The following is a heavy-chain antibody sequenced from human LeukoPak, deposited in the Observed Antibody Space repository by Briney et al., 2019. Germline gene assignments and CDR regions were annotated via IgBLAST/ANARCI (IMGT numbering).Heavy chain of an antibody. CDR3: ARGGYCSGGSCYSP. Sequence: GGSLRLSCAASGFTFSSYEMNWVRQAPGKGLEWVSYISSSGSTIYYADSVKGRFTISRDNAKNSLYLQMNSLRAEDTAVYYCARGGYCSGGSCYSPWGQGTLVTVSS. D-gene: IGHD2-15*01. V-gene: IGHV3-48*03. J-gene: IGHJ5*02. CDR1: GFTFSSYE. CDR2: ISSSGSTI.